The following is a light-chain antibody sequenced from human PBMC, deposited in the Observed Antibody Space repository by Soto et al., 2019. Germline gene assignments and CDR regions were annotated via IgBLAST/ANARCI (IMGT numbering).Light chain of an antibody. Sequence: EVVMTQSPATLSVSPWERVTLSCRASQNVRSNLAWYQQKPGQAPRLLIYGASMRATGIPARFSGSGSGTDFTLTISSLEPEDFAVYYCQQYNNWPITFGQGTRLEIK. V-gene: IGKV3-15*01. CDR1: QNVRSN. CDR3: QQYNNWPIT. CDR2: GAS. J-gene: IGKJ5*01.